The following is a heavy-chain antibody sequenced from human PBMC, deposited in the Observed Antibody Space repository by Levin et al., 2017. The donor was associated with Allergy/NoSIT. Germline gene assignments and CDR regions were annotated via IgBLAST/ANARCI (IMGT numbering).Heavy chain of an antibody. J-gene: IGHJ3*02. Sequence: ASVKVSCKASGFTFTFYAITWVRQAPGQGLEWMGWISPYNGDTKYAQKLQDRVTMTPDTSTSTAYMELRSLRSDDTAVYYCAREMAETAADTFDIWGQGTMVTVSS. D-gene: IGHD2-8*01. CDR2: ISPYNGDT. CDR3: AREMAETAADTFDI. CDR1: GFTFTFYA. V-gene: IGHV1-18*01.